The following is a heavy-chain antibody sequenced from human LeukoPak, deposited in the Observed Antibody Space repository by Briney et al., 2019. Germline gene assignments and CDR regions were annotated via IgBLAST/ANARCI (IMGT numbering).Heavy chain of an antibody. CDR1: GFTVSSNY. CDR3: ARIGRPYYYDSSGSSDAFDI. Sequence: GVLRLSCAASGFTVSSNYMSWVRQAPGKGLEWVSVIYSGGSTYYADSVKGRFTISRDNAKNSLYLQMNSLRAEDTAVYYCARIGRPYYYDSSGSSDAFDIWGQGTMVTVSS. D-gene: IGHD3-22*01. V-gene: IGHV3-53*01. J-gene: IGHJ3*02. CDR2: IYSGGST.